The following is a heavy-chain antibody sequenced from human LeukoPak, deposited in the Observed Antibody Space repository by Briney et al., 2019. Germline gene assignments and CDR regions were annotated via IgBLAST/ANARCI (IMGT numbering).Heavy chain of an antibody. Sequence: PGGSLRLSCAASGFPFSSYEMNWVRQAPGRGLEWVSSISSSSSYIYYADSVKGRFTISRDNAKNSLYLQMNSLRAEDTAVYYCARDPVAGDVFDYWGQGTLVTVSS. D-gene: IGHD6-19*01. CDR3: ARDPVAGDVFDY. CDR2: ISSSSSYI. J-gene: IGHJ4*02. V-gene: IGHV3-21*01. CDR1: GFPFSSYE.